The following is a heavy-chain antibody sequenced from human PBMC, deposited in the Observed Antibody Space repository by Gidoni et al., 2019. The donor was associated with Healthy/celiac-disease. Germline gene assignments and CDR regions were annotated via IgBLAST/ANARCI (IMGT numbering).Heavy chain of an antibody. J-gene: IGHJ4*02. V-gene: IGHV1-2*02. Sequence: QVQLVQSGAEVKKPGASVKVSCKASGYTFTGYYMHWVRQAPGQGLEWMGWINPNSGGTNYAQKFQGRVTMTRDTSISTAYMELSRLRSDDTAVYYCARDPPLVGATEHNGDYWGQGTLVTVSS. CDR3: ARDPPLVGATEHNGDY. D-gene: IGHD1-26*01. CDR1: GYTFTGYY. CDR2: INPNSGGT.